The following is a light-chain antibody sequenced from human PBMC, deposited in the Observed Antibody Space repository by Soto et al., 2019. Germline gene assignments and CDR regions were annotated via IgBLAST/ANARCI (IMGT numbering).Light chain of an antibody. J-gene: IGLJ2*01. CDR2: EGN. V-gene: IGLV2-23*01. CDR3: CSYAGQRVV. CDR1: NL. Sequence: QSVLTQPASVSGSPGQSITISCTYNLVSWYQQHPGKAPKLMIYEGNKRPLGVSNRFSGSKSGNTASLTISGLQAEDEADYYCCSYAGQRVVFGGGTKLTVL.